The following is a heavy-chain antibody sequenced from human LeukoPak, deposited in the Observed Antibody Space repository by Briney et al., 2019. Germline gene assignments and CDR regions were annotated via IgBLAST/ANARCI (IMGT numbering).Heavy chain of an antibody. D-gene: IGHD5-18*01. J-gene: IGHJ4*02. Sequence: PGGSLRLSCVASGFSFGSYEMTWVRQAPGKGLEWVSYISSSGSTIYYADSVKGRFTISRDNAKNSLYLQMNSLRAEDTAVYYCARADWDTAMIDYWGQGTLVTVSS. CDR3: ARADWDTAMIDY. CDR2: ISSSGSTI. CDR1: GFSFGSYE. V-gene: IGHV3-48*03.